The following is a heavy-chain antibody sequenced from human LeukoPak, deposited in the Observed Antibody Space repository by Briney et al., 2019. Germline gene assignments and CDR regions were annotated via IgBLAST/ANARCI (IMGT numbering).Heavy chain of an antibody. J-gene: IGHJ2*01. CDR3: ASYAKDIVVLPAASIYWYFDL. CDR2: IYYSGST. D-gene: IGHD2-2*01. CDR1: GGSVSSGSYY. Sequence: TSETLSLTCTVSGGSVSSGSYYWSWIRQPPGKGLEWIGYIYYSGSTNYNPSLKSRVTISVDTSKNQFSLKLSSVTAADTAVYYCASYAKDIVVLPAASIYWYFDLWGRGTLVTVSS. V-gene: IGHV4-61*01.